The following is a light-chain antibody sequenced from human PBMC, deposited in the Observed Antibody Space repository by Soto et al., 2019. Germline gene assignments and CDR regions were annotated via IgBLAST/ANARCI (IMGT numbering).Light chain of an antibody. V-gene: IGKV1-5*03. CDR1: QSISSW. Sequence: DIQLTQSPSSLPASVGDRVTITCRASQSISSWLAWYQQKPGKAPKLLIYKASSLESGVPSRFSGSGSGTEFTLTISSLQPDDFATYYCQQYNSYTWTFGQGTKVDNK. CDR3: QQYNSYTWT. CDR2: KAS. J-gene: IGKJ1*01.